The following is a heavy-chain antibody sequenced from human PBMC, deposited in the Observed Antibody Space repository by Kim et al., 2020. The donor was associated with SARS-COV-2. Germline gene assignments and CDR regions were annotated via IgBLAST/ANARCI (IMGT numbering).Heavy chain of an antibody. J-gene: IGHJ6*02. Sequence: ASVKVSCKASGYTFTSYGISWVRQAPGQGLEWMGWISAYNGNTNYAQKLQGRVTMTTDTSTSTAYMELRSLRSDDTAVYYCAGNSGSYYPLYYYYGMDVWGQGTTVTVSS. CDR1: GYTFTSYG. V-gene: IGHV1-18*01. CDR3: AGNSGSYYPLYYYYGMDV. D-gene: IGHD1-26*01. CDR2: ISAYNGNT.